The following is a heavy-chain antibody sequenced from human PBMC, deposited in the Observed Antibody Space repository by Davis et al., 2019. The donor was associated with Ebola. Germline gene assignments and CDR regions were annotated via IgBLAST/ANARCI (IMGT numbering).Heavy chain of an antibody. J-gene: IGHJ4*02. CDR1: SGSISSSSYY. CDR3: ARHGLIAVAGTFPFDY. D-gene: IGHD6-19*01. Sequence: MPSETLSLTCTVSSGSISSSSYYWGWIRQPPGKGLEWIGSIYYSGSTYYNPSLKSRLTISVDTSKNQFSLKLSSVTAADTAVYYCARHGLIAVAGTFPFDYWGQGTLVTVSS. CDR2: IYYSGST. V-gene: IGHV4-39*01.